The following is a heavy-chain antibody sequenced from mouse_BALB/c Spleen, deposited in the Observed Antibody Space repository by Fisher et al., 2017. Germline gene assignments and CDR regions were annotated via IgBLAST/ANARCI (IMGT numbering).Heavy chain of an antibody. CDR3: ARGGLSGLRRRTPGDAMDY. V-gene: IGHV1-69*02. J-gene: IGHJ4*01. Sequence: KFKGKATLTADKSSSTAYMQLSSLTSEDSAVYYCARGGLSGLRRRTPGDAMDYWGQGTSVTVSS. D-gene: IGHD2-2*01.